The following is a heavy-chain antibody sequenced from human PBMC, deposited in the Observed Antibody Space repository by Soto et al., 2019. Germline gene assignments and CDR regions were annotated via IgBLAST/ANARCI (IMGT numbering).Heavy chain of an antibody. Sequence: GESLKISCKGSGYIFTSHWIGWVRQMPGKGLEWLGIIYPGDSDTRYSPSFQGQVTISADKSITTAYLQWSSLKASDTAMYYCAGGGVRGVITRTRDYYGMDVWGQGTTVTVS. V-gene: IGHV5-51*01. D-gene: IGHD3-10*01. CDR3: AGGGVRGVITRTRDYYGMDV. CDR1: GYIFTSHW. CDR2: IYPGDSDT. J-gene: IGHJ6*02.